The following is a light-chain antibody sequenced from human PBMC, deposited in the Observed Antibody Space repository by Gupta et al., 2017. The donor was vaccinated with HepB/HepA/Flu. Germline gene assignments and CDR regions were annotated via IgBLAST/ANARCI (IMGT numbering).Light chain of an antibody. J-gene: IGKJ1*01. CDR2: WAS. V-gene: IGKV4-1*01. Sequence: DIVMTQSPDSLAVSLGERATINCKSSQSVLYRSTNKNYLAWYQQKPAQPPKLLIYWASTREAGVPDRFSGSGSGTDFTLTINNRQAEDVAVYYCHQYDYTPPWTFGQGTKVEVK. CDR3: HQYDYTPPWT. CDR1: QSVLYRSTNKNY.